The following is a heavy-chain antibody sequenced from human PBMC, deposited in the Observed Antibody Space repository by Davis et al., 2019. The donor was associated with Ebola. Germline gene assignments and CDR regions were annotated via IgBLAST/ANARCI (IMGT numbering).Heavy chain of an antibody. CDR1: GFTFSSYS. Sequence: GESLKISCAASGFTFSSYSMNWVRQAPGKGLEWVSYISSSSSTIYYADSVKGRFTISRDNAKNSLYLQMNSLRDEDTAVYYCARRARRYYDLVDAFDIWGQGTMVTVSS. CDR3: ARRARRYYDLVDAFDI. V-gene: IGHV3-48*02. J-gene: IGHJ3*02. CDR2: ISSSSSTI. D-gene: IGHD3-3*01.